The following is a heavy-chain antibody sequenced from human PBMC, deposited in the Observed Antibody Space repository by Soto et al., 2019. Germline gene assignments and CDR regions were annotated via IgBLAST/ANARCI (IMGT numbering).Heavy chain of an antibody. CDR3: GTRHKQRRGCFDC. Sequence: GGSLRLSCAASGFTFTSYAMSWVRQAPGKGLEWVSAISGSGGSTYYADSVKGRFTISRDNSKNKLYLQMNSLRAEDTAVCFCGTRHKQRRGCFDCWGQGTLGTVSS. CDR2: ISGSGGST. V-gene: IGHV3-23*01. CDR1: GFTFTSYA. D-gene: IGHD6-19*01. J-gene: IGHJ4*02.